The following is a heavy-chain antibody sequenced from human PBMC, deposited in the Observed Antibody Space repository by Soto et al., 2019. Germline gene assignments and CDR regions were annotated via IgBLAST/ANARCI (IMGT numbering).Heavy chain of an antibody. D-gene: IGHD3-22*01. CDR2: IYSGGTT. Sequence: GGSLILSCAASGFTVSSNYMSWVRQATGKGLEQVSIIYSGGTTYYADSVKGRFTISRDNSKNTLYLQMNSLRAEDTAVYYCVKEANPFINTLVVLIFDYWGQGTQVTVS. V-gene: IGHV3-66*01. J-gene: IGHJ4*02. CDR3: VKEANPFINTLVVLIFDY. CDR1: GFTVSSNY.